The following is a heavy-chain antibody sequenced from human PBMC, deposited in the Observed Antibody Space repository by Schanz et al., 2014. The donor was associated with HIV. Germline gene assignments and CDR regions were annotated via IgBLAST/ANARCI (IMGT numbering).Heavy chain of an antibody. Sequence: QVQLVQPGAEVKKPGSSVKVSCKASGGTFSSNAISWVRQAPGQGLEWMGGIIPMFGTRNFAQKFQGTVTITADESTSTAYMELSSLRSEDTAVYYCARAGDISGYYIDYWGPGTLVTVSS. CDR2: IIPMFGTR. V-gene: IGHV1-69*01. J-gene: IGHJ4*02. CDR1: GGTFSSNA. CDR3: ARAGDISGYYIDY. D-gene: IGHD3-22*01.